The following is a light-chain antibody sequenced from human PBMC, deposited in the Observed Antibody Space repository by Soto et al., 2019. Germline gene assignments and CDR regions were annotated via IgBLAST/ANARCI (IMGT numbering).Light chain of an antibody. V-gene: IGKV3-20*01. CDR2: GAS. J-gene: IGKJ4*01. Sequence: EIVLTQSPGTLSLSPGERATLSCGASQTVTSDYLAWYQQKPGQAPRLLIYGASDRATGIPDRFSASGSGTDFTLTISRLEPQDFAIYYCQQYGDSPLTFGGGTRVDIK. CDR3: QQYGDSPLT. CDR1: QTVTSDY.